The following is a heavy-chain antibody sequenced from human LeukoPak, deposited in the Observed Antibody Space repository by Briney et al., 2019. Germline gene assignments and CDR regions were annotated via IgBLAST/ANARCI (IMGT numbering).Heavy chain of an antibody. CDR2: IYYSGST. CDR3: AREAITMVRGAPTFDP. J-gene: IGHJ5*02. V-gene: IGHV4-31*03. Sequence: PSETLSLTCTVSGGSISSGGYYWSWIRQHPGKGLEWIGYIYYSGSTHYSPSLKSRVTISVDTSKNQFSLKLSSVTAADRAVYYCAREAITMVRGAPTFDPWGQGTLVTVSS. CDR1: GGSISSGGYY. D-gene: IGHD3-10*01.